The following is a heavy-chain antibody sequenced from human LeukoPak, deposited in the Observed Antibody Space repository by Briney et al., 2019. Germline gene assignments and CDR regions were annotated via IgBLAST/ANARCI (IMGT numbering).Heavy chain of an antibody. J-gene: IGHJ4*02. V-gene: IGHV4-34*01. CDR3: ARQNYGSAPLRY. Sequence: SETLCLTCAVYGGSFSGYYWSWIRQPPGKGLEWIGEINHSGTTNYNPSLKSRVTMSVDTSKNQFSLKLTSVTAADTAVYYCARQNYGSAPLRYWGQGTLVTVSS. CDR1: GGSFSGYY. D-gene: IGHD3-10*01. CDR2: INHSGTT.